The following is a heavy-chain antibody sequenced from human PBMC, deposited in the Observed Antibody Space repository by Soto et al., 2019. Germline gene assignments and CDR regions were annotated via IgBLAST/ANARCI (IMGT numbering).Heavy chain of an antibody. V-gene: IGHV1-69*04. CDR2: IIPILGIA. Sequence: SVKVSCKASGGTFSSYTISWVRQAPGQGLEWMGRIIPILGIANYAQKFQGRVTITADKSTSTAYMELSSLRSEDTAVYYCARDSSLIRDSYYYYYMDVWGKGTTDTVSS. CDR3: ARDSSLIRDSYYYYYMDV. D-gene: IGHD3-3*02. CDR1: GGTFSSYT. J-gene: IGHJ6*03.